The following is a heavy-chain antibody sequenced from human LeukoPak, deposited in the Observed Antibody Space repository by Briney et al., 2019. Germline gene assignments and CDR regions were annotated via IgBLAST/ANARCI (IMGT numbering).Heavy chain of an antibody. Sequence: SQTLSLTCTVSGGXLSSGHYYWSWIRQPPGKGLEWIGYIYYSGSTYYNPSLKSRVTISVDTSKNQFSLKLSSVTAADTAVYYCARDSSGEDAFDIWGQGTMVTVSS. D-gene: IGHD3-22*01. J-gene: IGHJ3*02. CDR2: IYYSGST. CDR3: ARDSSGEDAFDI. CDR1: GGXLSSGHYY. V-gene: IGHV4-30-4*01.